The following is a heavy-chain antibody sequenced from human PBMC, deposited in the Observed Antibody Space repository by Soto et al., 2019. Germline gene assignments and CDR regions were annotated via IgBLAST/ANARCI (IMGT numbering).Heavy chain of an antibody. V-gene: IGHV4-31*03. D-gene: IGHD2-15*01. CDR3: ARVGCCSGGSCYGYYYYCGMDV. Sequence: PSETLSLTCTVSGGSISSGGYYWSWIRQHPGRGLEWIGYIYYSGSIYYNPSLKSRVTISVDTSKNQFSLDLSSVTAADTAVYYCARVGCCSGGSCYGYYYYCGMDVWGQGTTVTVSS. CDR1: GGSISSGGYY. CDR2: IYYSGSI. J-gene: IGHJ6*02.